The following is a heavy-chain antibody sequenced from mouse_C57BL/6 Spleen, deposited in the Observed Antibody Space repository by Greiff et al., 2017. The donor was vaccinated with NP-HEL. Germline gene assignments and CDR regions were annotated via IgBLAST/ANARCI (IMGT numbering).Heavy chain of an antibody. Sequence: EVQLVESGGGLVKPGGSLKLSCAASGFTFSSYAMSWVRQTPEKRLEWVATISDGGSYTYYPDNVKGRFTISRDNAKNNLYLQMSHLKSEDTAMYYCARDQGDSNYGGGAMDYWGQRTSVTVSS. CDR2: ISDGGSYT. CDR3: ARDQGDSNYGGGAMDY. J-gene: IGHJ4*01. V-gene: IGHV5-4*01. D-gene: IGHD2-5*01. CDR1: GFTFSSYA.